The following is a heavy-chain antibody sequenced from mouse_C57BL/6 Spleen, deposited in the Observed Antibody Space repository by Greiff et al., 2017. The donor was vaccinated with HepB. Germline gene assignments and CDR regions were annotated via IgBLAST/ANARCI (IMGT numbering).Heavy chain of an antibody. CDR1: GYTFTSYW. V-gene: IGHV1-53*01. D-gene: IGHD1-2*01. CDR2: INPSNGGT. J-gene: IGHJ2*01. CDR3: ARDGGILRPYFDY. Sequence: QVQLQQPGPELVKPGASVKLSCKASGYTFTSYWMHWVKQRPGQGLEWIGNINPSNGGTNYNEKFKSKATLTVDKSSSTAYMQLSSLTSEDSAVYDCARDGGILRPYFDYWGQGTTLTVSS.